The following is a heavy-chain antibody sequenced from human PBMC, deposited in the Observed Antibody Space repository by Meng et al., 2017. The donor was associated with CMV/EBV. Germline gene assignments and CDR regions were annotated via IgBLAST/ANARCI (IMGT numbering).Heavy chain of an antibody. CDR2: IIPIFGTA. J-gene: IGHJ4*02. V-gene: IGHV1-69*05. CDR3: ARSEWQQLPRGGLDY. D-gene: IGHD6-13*01. Sequence: AGGTFSSYAISWVRQAPGQGLEWMGGIIPIFGTANYAQKFQGRVTITTDESTSTAYMELSSLRSEDTAVYYCARSEWQQLPRGGLDYWGQGTLVTVSS. CDR1: GGTFSSYA.